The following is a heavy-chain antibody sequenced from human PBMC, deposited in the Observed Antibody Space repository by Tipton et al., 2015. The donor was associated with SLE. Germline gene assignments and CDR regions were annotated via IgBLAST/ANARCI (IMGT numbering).Heavy chain of an antibody. D-gene: IGHD6-13*01. V-gene: IGHV3-9*03. Sequence: RSLRLSCAASGFTFDHYAMHWVRQAPGKGLEWVSSISWNSGSIDYADSVKGRFTISRDNAKKSLYLQMNSLRAEDMALYYCAKDKRAAGNDAFDIWGQGTMVTVS. J-gene: IGHJ3*02. CDR1: GFTFDHYA. CDR3: AKDKRAAGNDAFDI. CDR2: ISWNSGSI.